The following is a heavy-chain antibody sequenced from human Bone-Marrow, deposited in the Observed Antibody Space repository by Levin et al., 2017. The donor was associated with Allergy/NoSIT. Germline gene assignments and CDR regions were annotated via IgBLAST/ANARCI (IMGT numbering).Heavy chain of an antibody. Sequence: RGESLKISCAASGFTFSSYWMAWVRQAPGKGLEWVANIKQDGSEKYHVGSVKGRFTISRDNAKKSLYLQMNSLRAEDTAVYYCVRDCGDDCYSYWGQGALVTVSS. CDR2: IKQDGSEK. J-gene: IGHJ4*02. D-gene: IGHD2-21*02. CDR3: VRDCGDDCYSY. V-gene: IGHV3-7*01. CDR1: GFTFSSYW.